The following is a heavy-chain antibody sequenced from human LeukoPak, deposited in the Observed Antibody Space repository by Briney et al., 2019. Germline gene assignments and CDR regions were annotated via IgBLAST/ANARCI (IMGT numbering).Heavy chain of an antibody. V-gene: IGHV3-7*01. Sequence: GGSLRLSCAASGFTFSSYWMSWVRQAPGKGREWVANIKQDGSEKYYVDSVKGRFTISRDNAKNSLYLQMNSLRAEDTAVYYCARYGSGSYYNYADYWGQGTLVTVSS. D-gene: IGHD3-10*01. CDR3: ARYGSGSYYNYADY. CDR2: IKQDGSEK. CDR1: GFTFSSYW. J-gene: IGHJ4*02.